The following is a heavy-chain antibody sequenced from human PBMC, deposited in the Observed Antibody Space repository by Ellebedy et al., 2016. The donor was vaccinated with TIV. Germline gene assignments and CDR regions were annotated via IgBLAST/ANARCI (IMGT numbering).Heavy chain of an antibody. CDR2: LYTGGTT. CDR1: GFTVSSNY. J-gene: IGHJ4*02. D-gene: IGHD1-1*01. V-gene: IGHV3-66*01. CDR3: ARGSGYYDY. Sequence: LSLTCAVSGFTVSSNYLAWVRQAPGRGLEWVAALYTGGTTYYADSVKGRFTISRDNSKNTLFLQMDSLRVEDTAVYYCARGSGYYDYWGQGTQVTVSS.